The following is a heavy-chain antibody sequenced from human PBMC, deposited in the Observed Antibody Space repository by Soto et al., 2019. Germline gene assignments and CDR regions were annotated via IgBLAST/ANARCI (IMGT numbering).Heavy chain of an antibody. CDR2: ISTYNGNT. J-gene: IGHJ4*02. D-gene: IGHD4-17*01. Sequence: ASVNVSCKASGYTFTSYGISWVRQAPGQGLEWMGWISTYNGNTNYAQKLQGRVTMTTDTSTSTAYMELRSLRSDDTAVYYCARGAYGDYLADYWGQGTLVTVSS. V-gene: IGHV1-18*01. CDR3: ARGAYGDYLADY. CDR1: GYTFTSYG.